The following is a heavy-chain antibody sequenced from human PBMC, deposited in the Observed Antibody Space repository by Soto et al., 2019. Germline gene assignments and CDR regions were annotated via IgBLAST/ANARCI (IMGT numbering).Heavy chain of an antibody. D-gene: IGHD2-21*02. J-gene: IGHJ4*02. Sequence: QVQLQESGPRLVKPSGTLSLSCTVTGDSISTAIWGRGVRQSPERGLEWLVEVYYTGTTHYNPSLGNRVIVSADKSRNQFSLSLSYVTAADTAIYYFARRGGSFRDFAINYFDTWGQGAVVTVSS. CDR1: GDSISTAIW. CDR3: ARRGGSFRDFAINYFDT. V-gene: IGHV4-4*02. CDR2: VYYTGTT.